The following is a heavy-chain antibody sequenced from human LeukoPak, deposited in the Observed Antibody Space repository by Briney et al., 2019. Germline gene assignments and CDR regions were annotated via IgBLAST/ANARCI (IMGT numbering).Heavy chain of an antibody. CDR1: GGSFSGYY. V-gene: IGHV3-11*04. Sequence: LSLTCAVYGGSFSGYYWSWIRQAPGKGLEWVSYISSSGSTIYYADSVKGRFTISRDNAKNSLYLQMNSLRAEDTAVYYCARVRYSSSWRDFDYWGQGTLVTVSS. D-gene: IGHD6-13*01. CDR3: ARVRYSSSWRDFDY. CDR2: ISSSGSTI. J-gene: IGHJ4*02.